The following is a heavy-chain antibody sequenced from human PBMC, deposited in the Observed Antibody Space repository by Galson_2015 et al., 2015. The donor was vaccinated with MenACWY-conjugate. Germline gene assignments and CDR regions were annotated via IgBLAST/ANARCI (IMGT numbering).Heavy chain of an antibody. D-gene: IGHD4-17*01. CDR2: IYHSGAT. Sequence: IGHIYHSGATNYNPSLQSRVIISADASKGQISLNLASVSAADTAVYYCARRATTGWFDPWGQGTQVTVSS. CDR3: ARRATTGWFDP. V-gene: IGHV4-61*07. J-gene: IGHJ5*02.